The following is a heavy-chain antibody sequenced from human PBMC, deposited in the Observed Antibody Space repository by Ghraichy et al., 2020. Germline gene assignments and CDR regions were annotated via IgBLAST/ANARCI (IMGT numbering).Heavy chain of an antibody. V-gene: IGHV4-59*01. J-gene: IGHJ4*02. D-gene: IGHD3-3*01. Sequence: SETLSLTCTVSGGSISRYYWSWIRQPPGKGLEWIGYMFYSGTTNYNPSLKSRVTISIDASKNQLSLKMTSVTAADTAVYYCARASDYDVWSGYYMGGGWYFDLWGQGTLVTVSS. CDR3: ARASDYDVWSGYYMGGGWYFDL. CDR2: MFYSGTT. CDR1: GGSISRYY.